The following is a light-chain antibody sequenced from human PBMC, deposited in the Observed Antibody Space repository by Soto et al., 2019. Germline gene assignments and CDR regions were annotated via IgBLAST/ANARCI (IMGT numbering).Light chain of an antibody. CDR3: SSYTSSSSYV. CDR2: DVS. V-gene: IGLV2-14*01. J-gene: IGLJ1*01. Sequence: QSAVTQPASVSGSPGQSITISCTGTTSDVGSYNSVSWYQQYPGKAPKLMIHDVSNRPSGVSNRFSGSKSGNTASLTISGLQAEDEADYYCSSYTSSSSYVFGSGTKVTV. CDR1: TSDVGSYNS.